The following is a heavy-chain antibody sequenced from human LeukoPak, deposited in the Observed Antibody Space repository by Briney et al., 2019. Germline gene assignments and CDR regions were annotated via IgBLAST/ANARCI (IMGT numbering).Heavy chain of an antibody. Sequence: GGSLRLSCAASEFIVSNYYMSWVRQAPGKGLEWVSVILTAGTTYYADSVKGRFTISRDNSKNTLFLQMNSLRAEDTAVYYCAKNLYCGGGSCYPSALGMDVWGQGTTVTVSS. D-gene: IGHD2-15*01. V-gene: IGHV3-53*01. CDR2: ILTAGTT. CDR3: AKNLYCGGGSCYPSALGMDV. J-gene: IGHJ6*02. CDR1: EFIVSNYY.